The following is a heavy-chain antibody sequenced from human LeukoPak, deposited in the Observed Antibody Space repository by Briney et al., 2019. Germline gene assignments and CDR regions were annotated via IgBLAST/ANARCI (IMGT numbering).Heavy chain of an antibody. CDR3: ARFITGTTLWFDP. J-gene: IGHJ5*02. CDR1: GYTFTGYY. Sequence: ASVKVSCKSSGYTFTGYYMHWVRQAPGQGLEWMGWINPNSGGTNNAQKFQGRVTMTRDTSISTAYMELSRLRSDDTAVYYCARFITGTTLWFDPWGQGTLVTVSP. D-gene: IGHD1-7*01. V-gene: IGHV1-2*02. CDR2: INPNSGGT.